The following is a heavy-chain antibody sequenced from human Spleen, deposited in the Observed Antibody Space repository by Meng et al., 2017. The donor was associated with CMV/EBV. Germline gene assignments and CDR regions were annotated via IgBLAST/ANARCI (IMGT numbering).Heavy chain of an antibody. V-gene: IGHV3-13*01. CDR2: IDITGDS. Sequence: GGSLRLSCAASGFTFSSYDMHWVRQGIGKGLEWVSVIDITGDSYYSDSVKGRFTISRENAKNSLCLQMNSLRAGDTAVYYCARAIAAAGIVGRFDYWGQGTLVTVSS. CDR1: GFTFSSYD. J-gene: IGHJ4*02. D-gene: IGHD6-13*01. CDR3: ARAIAAAGIVGRFDY.